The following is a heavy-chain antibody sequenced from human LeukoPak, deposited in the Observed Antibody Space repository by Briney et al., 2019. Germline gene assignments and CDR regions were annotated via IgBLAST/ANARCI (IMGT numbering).Heavy chain of an antibody. CDR2: ISAHNGNT. CDR1: GYTFTSYG. CDR3: ARDRGVGATLYFDY. D-gene: IGHD1-26*01. Sequence: ASVKVSCKATGYTFTSYGISWVRQAPGQGLEWMGWISAHNGNTNYAQKLQGRVTMTTDTSTSTAYMELRSLRSDDTAVYYCARDRGVGATLYFDYWGQGTLVTVSS. J-gene: IGHJ4*02. V-gene: IGHV1-18*01.